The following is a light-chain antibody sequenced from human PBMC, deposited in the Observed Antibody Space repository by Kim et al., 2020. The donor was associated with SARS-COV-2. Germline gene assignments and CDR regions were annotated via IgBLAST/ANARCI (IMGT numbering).Light chain of an antibody. CDR3: QQYNNWRT. V-gene: IGKV3-15*01. J-gene: IGKJ1*01. CDR1: LSVNSN. Sequence: SVSPGERANLSCRAGLSVNSNLAWYQHKPGQAPRLLIYGASTRATGIPARFSGSGSGTDFTLTISSLQSEDFAVYYCQQYNNWRTFAQGTKVDIK. CDR2: GAS.